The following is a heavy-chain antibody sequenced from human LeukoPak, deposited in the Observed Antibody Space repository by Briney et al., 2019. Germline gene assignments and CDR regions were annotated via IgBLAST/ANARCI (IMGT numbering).Heavy chain of an antibody. CDR2: IKEDGSVK. V-gene: IGHV3-7*04. Sequence: GGSLRLSCAASGFTFSSYWMSWVRQAPGKGLEWVANIKEDGSVKYYVDSVKGRFTISRDNARNSLYLQMNSLRADDTAVYYCGREVPGGATILDYWGQGTLVTASS. CDR1: GFTFSSYW. CDR3: GREVPGGATILDY. D-gene: IGHD1-26*01. J-gene: IGHJ4*02.